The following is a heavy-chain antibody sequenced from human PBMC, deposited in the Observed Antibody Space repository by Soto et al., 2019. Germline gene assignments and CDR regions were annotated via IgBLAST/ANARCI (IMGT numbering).Heavy chain of an antibody. V-gene: IGHV3-15*01. Sequence: PGGSLRLSCAASGFTFSNAWMSWVRQAPGEGLEWVGRIKSKSDGGTRDHAAPVKGRFTISRDDSKNTLYLQMNSLRTEDTAVYFCITLNFYGSGPVWGQGTTVTVSS. CDR3: ITLNFYGSGPV. CDR1: GFTFSNAW. CDR2: IKSKSDGGTR. J-gene: IGHJ6*02. D-gene: IGHD3-10*01.